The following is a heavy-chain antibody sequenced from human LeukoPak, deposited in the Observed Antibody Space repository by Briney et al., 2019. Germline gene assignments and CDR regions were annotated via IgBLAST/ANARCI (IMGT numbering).Heavy chain of an antibody. CDR2: MNPNSGNT. Sequence: ASVKVSCKAAGYTFTSYDINWGRQATGQGLEWMGWMNPNSGNTGYAQKFQGRVTMTRNTSISTAYMELSSLRSEDTAVYYCARSFGITFGGVILAPFDYWGQGTLVTVSS. J-gene: IGHJ4*02. V-gene: IGHV1-8*01. CDR3: ARSFGITFGGVILAPFDY. D-gene: IGHD3-16*02. CDR1: GYTFTSYD.